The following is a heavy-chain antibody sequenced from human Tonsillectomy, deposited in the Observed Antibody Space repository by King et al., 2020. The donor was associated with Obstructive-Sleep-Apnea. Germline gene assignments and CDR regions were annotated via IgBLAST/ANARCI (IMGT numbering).Heavy chain of an antibody. V-gene: IGHV3-23*04. CDR1: GFTFSSYA. J-gene: IGHJ3*02. Sequence: VQLVESGGGLVQPGGSLRLSCAASGFTFSSYAMSWVRQAPGKGLEWVSAISGSGGSTYYADSVKGRFTISRDNSKNTLYLQMNSLRAEDTAVYYCAKSGGPWFGEFHDAFDIWGQGTMVTVSS. D-gene: IGHD3-10*01. CDR2: ISGSGGST. CDR3: AKSGGPWFGEFHDAFDI.